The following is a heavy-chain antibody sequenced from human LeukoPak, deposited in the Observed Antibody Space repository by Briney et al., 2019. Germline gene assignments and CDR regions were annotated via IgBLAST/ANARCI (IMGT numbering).Heavy chain of an antibody. CDR2: IWYDGSNK. V-gene: IGHV3-33*01. Sequence: GGSLRLSCAASGFTFSSYGMHWVRQAPGKGLGWVAVIWYDGSNKYYADSVKGRFTISRDNSKNTLYLQMNSLRAEDTAVYYCASRYSYGLHMDYWGQGTLVTVSS. CDR1: GFTFSSYG. D-gene: IGHD5-18*01. J-gene: IGHJ4*02. CDR3: ASRYSYGLHMDY.